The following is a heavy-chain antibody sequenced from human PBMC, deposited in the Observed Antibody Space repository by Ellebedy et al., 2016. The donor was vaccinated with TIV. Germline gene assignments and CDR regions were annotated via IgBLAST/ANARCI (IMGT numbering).Heavy chain of an antibody. Sequence: GESLKISCSASGFTFSSYAMHWVRQAPGKGLEYVSAISSNGGSTYYADSVKGRFTISRDNSKNTLYLQMSSLRAEDTAVYYCVKVLSLYGMDVWGQGTTVTVSS. CDR2: ISSNGGST. V-gene: IGHV3-64D*06. J-gene: IGHJ6*02. CDR1: GFTFSSYA. CDR3: VKVLSLYGMDV.